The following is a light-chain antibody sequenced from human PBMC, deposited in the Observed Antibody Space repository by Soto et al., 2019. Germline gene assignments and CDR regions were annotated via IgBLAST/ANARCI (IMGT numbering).Light chain of an antibody. Sequence: EIVLTQSPATLSLSPGERATLSCRASQNISVYLAWYQQKPGQAPSLLIYGASRRATGIPDRFSGGGSGTDFTLTISRLEPEDFAVYYCQQYDSSPITFGQGTRLEIK. CDR3: QQYDSSPIT. J-gene: IGKJ5*01. V-gene: IGKV3-20*01. CDR2: GAS. CDR1: QNISVY.